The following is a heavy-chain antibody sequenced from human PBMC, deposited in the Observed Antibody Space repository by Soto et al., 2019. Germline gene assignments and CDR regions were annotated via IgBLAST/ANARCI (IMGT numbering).Heavy chain of an antibody. D-gene: IGHD3-22*01. CDR3: ARDVRGSGSYRDAFDV. J-gene: IGHJ3*01. CDR2: ISSSSDYI. V-gene: IGHV3-21*01. Sequence: EVQLVESGGGLVKPGGSLRLSCAASGFTFSTYCMTWVRQAPGKGLQWVSSISSSSDYIFYADSLKGRFTISRDDXKXXLYLEMNSLRAEDTAVYYCARDVRGSGSYRDAFDVWGQGTMVTVSS. CDR1: GFTFSTYC.